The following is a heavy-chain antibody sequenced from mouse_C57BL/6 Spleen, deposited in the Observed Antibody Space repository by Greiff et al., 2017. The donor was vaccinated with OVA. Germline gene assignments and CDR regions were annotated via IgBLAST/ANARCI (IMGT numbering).Heavy chain of an antibody. CDR2: ISDGGSYI. V-gene: IGHV5-4*01. CDR3: ARDMDYSNHAIDY. CDR1: GFTFSSYA. J-gene: IGHJ4*01. Sequence: EVKLVESGGGFVKPGGSLKLTCAVSGFTFSSYALSWVRQTPEKRLEWVATISDGGSYIYYPDNVKGRFTISRDNAKNNLYLQMSHLKSEDTAMYNCARDMDYSNHAIDYWGQGTSVTVSA. D-gene: IGHD2-5*01.